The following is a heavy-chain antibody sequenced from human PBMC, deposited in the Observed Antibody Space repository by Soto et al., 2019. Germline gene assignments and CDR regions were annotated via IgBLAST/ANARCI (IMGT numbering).Heavy chain of an antibody. Sequence: NPSETLSLTCAVYGGSFSGYYWSWIRQPPGKGLEWIGEINHSGSTNYNPSLKSRVTISVDTSKNQFSLKLSSVTAADTAVYYCARGRLYQLHRNSWFDPWGQGTLVTVSS. D-gene: IGHD2-2*01. V-gene: IGHV4-34*01. J-gene: IGHJ5*02. CDR3: ARGRLYQLHRNSWFDP. CDR1: GGSFSGYY. CDR2: INHSGST.